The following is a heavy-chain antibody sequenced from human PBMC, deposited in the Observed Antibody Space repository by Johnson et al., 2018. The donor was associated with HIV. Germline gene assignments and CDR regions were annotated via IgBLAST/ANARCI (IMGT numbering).Heavy chain of an antibody. CDR2: INWNGGST. V-gene: IGHV3-66*02. CDR3: AAGDSSGYYRQTDAFDI. J-gene: IGHJ3*02. CDR1: GFTVSSNF. Sequence: VQLVESGGGLIQPGGSLRLSCAASGFTVSSNFMNWVRQAPGKGLEWVSGINWNGGSTGYADSVKGRFTISRDNSKNTLYLQMNSLRAEDTAVYYCAAGDSSGYYRQTDAFDIWGQGTMVTVSS. D-gene: IGHD3-22*01.